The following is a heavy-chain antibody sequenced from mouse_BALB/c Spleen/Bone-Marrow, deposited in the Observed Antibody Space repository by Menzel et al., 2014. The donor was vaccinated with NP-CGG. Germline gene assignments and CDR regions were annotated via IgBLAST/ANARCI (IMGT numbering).Heavy chain of an antibody. CDR2: IWAGGST. D-gene: IGHD1-2*01. V-gene: IGHV2-9*02. CDR1: GFSLTNYG. J-gene: IGHJ4*01. CDR3: ARPYYGLYAMDY. Sequence: VMLVESGPGLVAPSQSLSITCTVSGFSLTNYGVHWVRQPPGKGLEWLGVIWAGGSTNYNSALMSRLSISKDNSKSQVFLKMNSLQTDDTAMYYCARPYYGLYAMDYWGQGTSVTVSS.